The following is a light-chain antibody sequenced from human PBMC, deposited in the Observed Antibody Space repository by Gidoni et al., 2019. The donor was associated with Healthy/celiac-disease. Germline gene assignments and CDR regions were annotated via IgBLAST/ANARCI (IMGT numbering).Light chain of an antibody. CDR3: LQYNAYPPT. J-gene: IGKJ2*01. CDR2: TAS. V-gene: IGKV1-17*01. CDR1: QGIGND. Sequence: IQMTQSPSSLSASVGDRVTITCRASQGIGNDLGWYQQKPGKAPKRLIYTASRLQSGVPSRFSGSGFGAEFTLTISSLQPEDFSTYYCLQYNAYPPTFGQGTRLEIK.